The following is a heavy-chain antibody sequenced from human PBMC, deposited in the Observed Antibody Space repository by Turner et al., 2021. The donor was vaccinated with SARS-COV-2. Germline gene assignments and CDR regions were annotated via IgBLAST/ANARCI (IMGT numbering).Heavy chain of an antibody. CDR2: IYYSGNT. Sequence: LQLQDSGPGLVKPSETLSLTCTVSGGSITKNYDYWGWIRQPPGKGLEWIGSIYYSGNTYYNPSLKSRVTISVDTSKSQFSLKLSSVTAADTAVYYCARLPERYFFDYWGQGALVTVSS. CDR1: GGSITKNYDY. CDR3: ARLPERYFFDY. J-gene: IGHJ4*02. V-gene: IGHV4-39*01.